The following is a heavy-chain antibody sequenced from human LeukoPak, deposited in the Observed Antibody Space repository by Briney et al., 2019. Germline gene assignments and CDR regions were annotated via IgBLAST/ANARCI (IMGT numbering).Heavy chain of an antibody. Sequence: GGSLRLSCAASGFTFSSYGMHWVRQAPGKGLEWVAVISYDGSNKYYADSVKGRFTISRDNSKNTLYLQMNSLRAEDTAVYYCVKCTRSYDFGDYGMDVWGKGTTVTVSS. V-gene: IGHV3-30*18. J-gene: IGHJ6*04. CDR2: ISYDGSNK. CDR1: GFTFSSYG. D-gene: IGHD3/OR15-3a*01. CDR3: VKCTRSYDFGDYGMDV.